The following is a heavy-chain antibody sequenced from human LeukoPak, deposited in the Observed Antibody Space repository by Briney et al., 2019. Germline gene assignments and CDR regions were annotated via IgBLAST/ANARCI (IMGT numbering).Heavy chain of an antibody. V-gene: IGHV3-21*01. CDR2: ISSSINYI. CDR1: GFTFSSYI. CDR3: ARNSGYDWLYYFDY. J-gene: IGHJ4*02. D-gene: IGHD5-12*01. Sequence: GGSLRLSCAASGFTFSSYIMNWVRQAPGKGLEWVSSISSSINYIYYADSVKRRFTISRDNAKNSLYLQMNSLRDEDTAVYYCARNSGYDWLYYFDYWGQGTLVTVSS.